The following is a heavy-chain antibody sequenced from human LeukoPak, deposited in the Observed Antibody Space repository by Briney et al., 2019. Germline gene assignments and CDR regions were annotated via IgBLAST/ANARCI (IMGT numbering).Heavy chain of an antibody. CDR1: GLTFSDFY. V-gene: IGHV3-11*04. Sequence: GGPLRLSCAASGLTFSDFYMSWIRQAPGKGLQWVSYISSGGSAIQYADSVKGRFIISRDNAKNSVYLEMNRLRDEDTALYYCATNLRGSGEYFQQWGQGTLVTVSS. J-gene: IGHJ1*01. CDR3: ATNLRGSGEYFQQ. D-gene: IGHD3-10*01. CDR2: ISSGGSAI.